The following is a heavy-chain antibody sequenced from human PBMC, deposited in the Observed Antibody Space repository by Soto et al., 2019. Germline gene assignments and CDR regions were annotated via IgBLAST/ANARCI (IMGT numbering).Heavy chain of an antibody. CDR1: GGSMSEYF. D-gene: IGHD3-10*01. Sequence: SETLSLTCSVSGGSMSEYFWSWIRQSPERGLEWIGYVYYLGSTDYNPSLKSRVTISVDTSKRQFFLRLSSVTAADAAIYYCARDGYDGSGSPYPAYWGPGTQVTVSS. CDR3: ARDGYDGSGSPYPAY. J-gene: IGHJ4*02. V-gene: IGHV4-59*01. CDR2: VYYLGST.